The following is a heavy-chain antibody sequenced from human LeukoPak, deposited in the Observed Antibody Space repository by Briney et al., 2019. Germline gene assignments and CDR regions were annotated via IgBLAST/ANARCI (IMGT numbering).Heavy chain of an antibody. J-gene: IGHJ5*02. CDR3: ARVLSGSWDWFDP. V-gene: IGHV3-21*01. CDR2: ISSSSSYI. D-gene: IGHD3-22*01. CDR1: GSTFSSYS. Sequence: GGSLRLSCAASGSTFSSYSMNWVRQAPGKGLEWVSSISSSSSYIYYADSVKGRFTISRDNAKNSLYLQMNSLRAEDTAVYCCARVLSGSWDWFDPWGQGTLVTVSS.